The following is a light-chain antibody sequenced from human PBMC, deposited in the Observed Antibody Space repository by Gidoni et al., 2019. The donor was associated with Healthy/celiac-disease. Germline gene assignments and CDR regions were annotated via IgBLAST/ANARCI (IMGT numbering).Light chain of an antibody. CDR1: QSVSSIY. V-gene: IGKV3-20*01. CDR2: GAS. J-gene: IGKJ4*01. Sequence: EIVLTHSPGTLSLSPGERATLSCRSSQSVSSIYLAWYQQKPGQATRLLIYGASSRATGIPDRFSGSGSGTDFTLTISRLEPEDFAVYYCQQYGNSLTFGGGTKVEIK. CDR3: QQYGNSLT.